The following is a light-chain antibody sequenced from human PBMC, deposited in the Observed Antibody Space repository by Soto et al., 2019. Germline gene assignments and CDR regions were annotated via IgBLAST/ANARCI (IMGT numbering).Light chain of an antibody. CDR1: QSLRSS. V-gene: IGKV3-11*01. CDR3: QQRNNWPPIT. J-gene: IGKJ5*01. CDR2: DAS. Sequence: ETMMTQSPDTLSVSLGERATLSCRASQSLRSSLAWYQQKPGQAPRLLIYDASNRATGIPTRFSGSGSGTDFTLTISSLEPEDFAVYYCQQRNNWPPITFGQGTRLEIK.